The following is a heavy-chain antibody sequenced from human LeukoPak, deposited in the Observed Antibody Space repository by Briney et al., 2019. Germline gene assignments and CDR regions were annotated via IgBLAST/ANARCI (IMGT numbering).Heavy chain of an antibody. V-gene: IGHV3-21*01. J-gene: IGHJ4*02. CDR2: ISSSSSYI. CDR3: ASVGMVRGVSANY. Sequence: GGSLRLSCAASGFTVSSNYMSWVRQAPGKGLEWVSSISSSSSYIYYADSVKGRFTISRDNAKNSLYLQMNSLRAEDTAVYYCASVGMVRGVSANYWGQGTLVTVSS. D-gene: IGHD3-10*01. CDR1: GFTVSSNY.